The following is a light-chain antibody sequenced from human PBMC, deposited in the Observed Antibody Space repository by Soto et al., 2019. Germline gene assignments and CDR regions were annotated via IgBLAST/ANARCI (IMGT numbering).Light chain of an antibody. Sequence: SYVLTQPPSVSVAPGKTARITCGGNNIGIKSVHWYQQKPGQAPVLVIYYDSDRPSGIPERFSGSNSANTATLTISRVEAGDEADYYCQVWDSSSDHVVFGGGTKLTVL. CDR3: QVWDSSSDHVV. J-gene: IGLJ2*01. CDR2: YDS. V-gene: IGLV3-21*04. CDR1: NIGIKS.